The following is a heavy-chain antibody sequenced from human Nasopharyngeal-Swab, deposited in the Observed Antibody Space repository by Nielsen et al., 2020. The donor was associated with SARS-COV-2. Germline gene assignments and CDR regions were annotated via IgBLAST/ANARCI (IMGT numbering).Heavy chain of an antibody. Sequence: WIRQPPGKGLEWVSSISSSSSYIYYADSVKGRFTISRDNAKNSLYLQMNSLRAEDTAVYYCARVVLRFLEWIPRLYGMDVWGQGTTVTVS. V-gene: IGHV3-21*01. CDR3: ARVVLRFLEWIPRLYGMDV. J-gene: IGHJ6*02. D-gene: IGHD3-3*01. CDR2: ISSSSSYI.